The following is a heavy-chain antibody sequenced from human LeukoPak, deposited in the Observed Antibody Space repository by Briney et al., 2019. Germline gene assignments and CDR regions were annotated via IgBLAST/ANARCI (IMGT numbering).Heavy chain of an antibody. Sequence: ASVKVSCKASGYTFTGYYMHWVRQAPGQGLEWMGWINPNSGGTNYAQKFQGRVTMTRDTSISTAYMELSRLRSDDTAVYYCARDLDLREGGIDYWGRGTLVTVSS. J-gene: IGHJ4*02. CDR2: INPNSGGT. CDR1: GYTFTGYY. CDR3: ARDLDLREGGIDY. D-gene: IGHD3-3*01. V-gene: IGHV1-2*02.